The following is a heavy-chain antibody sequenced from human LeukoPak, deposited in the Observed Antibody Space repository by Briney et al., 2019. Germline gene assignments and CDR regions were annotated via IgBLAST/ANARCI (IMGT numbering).Heavy chain of an antibody. CDR1: GYTFTSYA. V-gene: IGHV1-2*06. D-gene: IGHD1-26*01. J-gene: IGHJ4*02. Sequence: ASVKVSCKASGYTFTSYAMNWVRQAPGQGLEWMGRINPNSGGTNYAQKFQGRVTMTRDTSISTAYMELSRLRSDDTAVYYCARGPSGSFRQTFDYWGQGTLVTVSS. CDR3: ARGPSGSFRQTFDY. CDR2: INPNSGGT.